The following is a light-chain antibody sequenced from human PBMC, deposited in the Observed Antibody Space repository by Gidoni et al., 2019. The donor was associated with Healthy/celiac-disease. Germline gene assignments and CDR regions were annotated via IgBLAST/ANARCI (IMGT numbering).Light chain of an antibody. J-gene: IGLJ2*01. V-gene: IGLV3-1*01. Sequence: SYELTQPPSVSVSPGQTASIPCSGDKLRDKYACWYQQKPGQSPVLVIYQDSKRPSGLPVLFSGSNSGNTATLTISGTQAMDEADYYCQAWDSSTVVFGGGTKLTVL. CDR2: QDS. CDR1: KLRDKY. CDR3: QAWDSSTVV.